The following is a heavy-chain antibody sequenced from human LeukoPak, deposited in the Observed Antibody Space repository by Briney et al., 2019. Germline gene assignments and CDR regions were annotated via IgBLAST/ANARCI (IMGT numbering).Heavy chain of an antibody. V-gene: IGHV1-3*04. CDR1: GYTFTNYA. CDR2: INTDNGHT. CDR3: ARDFDDIVVVVAATRPHNWFDP. D-gene: IGHD2-15*01. Sequence: GASVKVSCKAAGYTFTNYAIHWVRQAPGQSFEWMGWINTDNGHTKYSQVFQGRISITRDTSATTAYLELSSLRSDDTAVYYCARDFDDIVVVVAATRPHNWFDPWGQGTLVTVSS. J-gene: IGHJ5*02.